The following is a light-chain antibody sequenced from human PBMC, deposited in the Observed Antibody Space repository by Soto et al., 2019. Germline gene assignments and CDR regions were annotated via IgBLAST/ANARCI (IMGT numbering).Light chain of an antibody. CDR2: AAS. V-gene: IGKV1-27*01. Sequence: DIQMTQSPSSLSASVGDRVTITCRASQGIRNYLAWYQQKPGKVPKLLIYAASTLQSGVPSRFSGSGSGTGFTLTISCLKPEEFATYSCQQYNSAPLTFGHGTNVAIK. CDR3: QQYNSAPLT. CDR1: QGIRNY. J-gene: IGKJ1*01.